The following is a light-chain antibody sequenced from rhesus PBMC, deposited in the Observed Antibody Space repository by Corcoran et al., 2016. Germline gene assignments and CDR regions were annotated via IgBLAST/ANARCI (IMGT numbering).Light chain of an antibody. J-gene: IGKJ2*01. CDR3: QQSYGTPYS. CDR1: ENVNNY. V-gene: IGKV1-74*01. CDR2: KAS. Sequence: DIQMTQSPSSLSASVGDRVTITCRASENVNNYLHWYQQKPGKAPKLLIYKASNLESGVPSRFSGSASGTDFTLTISSLQPEDFATYYGQQSYGTPYSFGQGTKVEIK.